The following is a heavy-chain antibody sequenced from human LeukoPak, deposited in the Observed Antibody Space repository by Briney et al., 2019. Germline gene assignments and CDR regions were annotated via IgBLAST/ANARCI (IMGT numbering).Heavy chain of an antibody. Sequence: PGGSLRLSCAASGFTFSSYSMNWVRQAPGKGLEWVSSISSSSSYIYYADSVKGRFTISRDNAKNSLYLQMNSLRAEDTAVYYCAVSLIVVVPAALDPWGQGTLVTVSS. D-gene: IGHD2-2*01. CDR3: AVSLIVVVPAALDP. CDR1: GFTFSSYS. CDR2: ISSSSSYI. J-gene: IGHJ5*02. V-gene: IGHV3-21*01.